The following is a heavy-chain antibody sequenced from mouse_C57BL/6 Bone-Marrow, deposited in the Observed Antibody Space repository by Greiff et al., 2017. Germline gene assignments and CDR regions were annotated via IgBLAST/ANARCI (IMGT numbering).Heavy chain of an antibody. CDR1: GYTFTSYW. Sequence: QVQLKEPGAELVRPGSSVKLSCKASGYTFTSYWMDWVKQRPGQGLEWIGNIYPSDSETHYNQKFKDKATLTVDKSSSTAYMQLSSLTSEDSAVYYCARREDYCDYWGQGTTLTVSS. V-gene: IGHV1-61*01. CDR2: IYPSDSET. CDR3: ARREDYCDY. J-gene: IGHJ2*01.